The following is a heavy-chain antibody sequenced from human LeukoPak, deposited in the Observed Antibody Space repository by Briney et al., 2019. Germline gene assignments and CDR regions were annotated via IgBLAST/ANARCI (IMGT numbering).Heavy chain of an antibody. D-gene: IGHD3-22*01. Sequence: SETLSLTCTVSGGSISSGSYYWSWIRQPPGKGLEWIGEINHSGSTNYNSSLKSRVTISVDTSKNQFSLKLSSVTAADTAVYYCARCYYDSSGYYGFGYWGQGTLVTVSS. CDR2: INHSGST. CDR1: GGSISSGSYY. V-gene: IGHV4-39*07. CDR3: ARCYYDSSGYYGFGY. J-gene: IGHJ4*02.